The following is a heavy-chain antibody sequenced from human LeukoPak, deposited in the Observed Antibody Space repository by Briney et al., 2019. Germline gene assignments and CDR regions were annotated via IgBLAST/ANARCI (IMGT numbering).Heavy chain of an antibody. Sequence: PGGSLRLSCAASGFTFSSYSMNWVHQAPGKGLEWVSSISSSSSYIYYADSVKGRFTISRDNAKNSLYLQMNSLRAEDTAVYYCARGTYYYDSSGYNPTYWGQGTLVTVSS. CDR1: GFTFSSYS. CDR3: ARGTYYYDSSGYNPTY. V-gene: IGHV3-21*01. CDR2: ISSSSSYI. J-gene: IGHJ4*02. D-gene: IGHD3-22*01.